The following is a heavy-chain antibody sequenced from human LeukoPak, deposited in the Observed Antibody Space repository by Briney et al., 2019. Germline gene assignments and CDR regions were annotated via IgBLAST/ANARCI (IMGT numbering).Heavy chain of an antibody. Sequence: GGSLRLSCAASGFTFSSYAMSWVRQAPGKGLEGVSGISGSGVGTLYADSVKGRFTISRDNSKNTLFLQMNSLRAEDTAVYYCAKGLGYSGYDGPLDYWGQGTLVTVSS. J-gene: IGHJ4*02. D-gene: IGHD5-12*01. CDR3: AKGLGYSGYDGPLDY. V-gene: IGHV3-23*01. CDR1: GFTFSSYA. CDR2: ISGSGVGT.